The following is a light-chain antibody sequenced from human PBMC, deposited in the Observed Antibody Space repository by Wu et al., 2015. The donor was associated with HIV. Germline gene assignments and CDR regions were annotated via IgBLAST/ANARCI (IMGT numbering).Light chain of an antibody. Sequence: IVLTQSPGTLSLSPGERATLSCRASQSVSSSYLAWYQQKPGQAPRLLIYDSSSRATGIPDRFSGSGSETDFTLTISRLEPEDFAVYYCQQYGSSSWTFGQGTKVEIK. CDR2: DSS. J-gene: IGKJ1*01. V-gene: IGKV3-20*01. CDR1: QSVSSSY. CDR3: QQYGSSSWT.